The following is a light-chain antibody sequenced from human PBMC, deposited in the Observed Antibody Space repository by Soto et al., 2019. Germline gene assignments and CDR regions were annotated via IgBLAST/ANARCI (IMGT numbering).Light chain of an antibody. Sequence: IVMTQSPATLSLSPGERATLSCRASHSVSSNLAWYQQKPGQAPRLLIFGASTRATGIPARFSGSGSGTDFTLTISSLEPEDFAVYYCQQRSSWPRTFGQGTKVDIK. CDR1: HSVSSN. V-gene: IGKV3-11*01. CDR3: QQRSSWPRT. CDR2: GAS. J-gene: IGKJ1*01.